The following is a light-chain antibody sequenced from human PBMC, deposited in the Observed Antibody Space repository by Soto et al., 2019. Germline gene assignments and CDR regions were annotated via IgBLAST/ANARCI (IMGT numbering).Light chain of an antibody. V-gene: IGLV2-23*02. Sequence: QSALTQRASVSGSPGQSVTISCTGTSSDVGSYNLVSWYQQHPGKAPKLMIYEVSKRPSGVSNRFSGSKSGNTASLTISGLQAEDEADYYCCSYAGSSTLYVFGTGTKVTVL. CDR3: CSYAGSSTLYV. J-gene: IGLJ1*01. CDR1: SSDVGSYNL. CDR2: EVS.